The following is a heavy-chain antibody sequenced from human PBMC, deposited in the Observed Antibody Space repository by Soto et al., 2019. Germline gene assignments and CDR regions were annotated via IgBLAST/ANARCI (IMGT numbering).Heavy chain of an antibody. D-gene: IGHD5-18*01. CDR3: ARELRGYSYFAYYGMDV. CDR1: GFTFSGYG. J-gene: IGHJ6*02. V-gene: IGHV3-33*01. Sequence: QVQLVESGGGVVQPGRSLRLSCAASGFTFSGYGMHWVRQAPGKGLEWVANIWYDGSNKYYADSVKGRFTISRDDSKNTLYLQMNSLRAEDTAVYYCARELRGYSYFAYYGMDVWGQGTMVTVSS. CDR2: IWYDGSNK.